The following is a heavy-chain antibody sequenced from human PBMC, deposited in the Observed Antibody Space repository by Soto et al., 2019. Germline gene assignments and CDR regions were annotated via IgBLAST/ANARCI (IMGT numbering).Heavy chain of an antibody. CDR1: GFSLSTSGVG. J-gene: IGHJ4*02. Sequence: YGPTLVNATQTLTLTCTFSGFSLSTSGVGVGWIRQPPGKALEWLALIYWNDDKRYSPSLKSRLTITKDTSKNQVVLTMTNMDPVDTATYYGAHSPSYFDSSGDSITYFYYWGQRTLVTVSS. D-gene: IGHD3-22*01. CDR3: AHSPSYFDSSGDSITYFYY. CDR2: IYWNDDK. V-gene: IGHV2-5*01.